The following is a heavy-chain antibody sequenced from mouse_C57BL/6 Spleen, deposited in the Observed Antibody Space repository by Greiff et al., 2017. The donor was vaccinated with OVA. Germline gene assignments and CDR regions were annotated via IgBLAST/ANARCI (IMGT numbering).Heavy chain of an antibody. Sequence: QVQLKQPGAELVKPGASVKLSCKASGYTFTSYWMHWVKQRPGQGLEWIGMIHPNSGSTNYNEKFKSKATLTVDKSSSTAYMQLSSLTSEDSAVYYCARNYYGSSHYWYFDVWGTGTTVTVSS. CDR3: ARNYYGSSHYWYFDV. V-gene: IGHV1-64*01. CDR2: IHPNSGST. J-gene: IGHJ1*03. D-gene: IGHD1-1*01. CDR1: GYTFTSYW.